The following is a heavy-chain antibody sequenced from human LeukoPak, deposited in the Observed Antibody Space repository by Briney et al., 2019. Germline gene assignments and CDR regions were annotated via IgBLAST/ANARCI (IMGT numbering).Heavy chain of an antibody. CDR2: IKQDGSEQ. CDR3: ARLADYDYVWGSDF. D-gene: IGHD3-16*01. CDR1: GFSFSMFW. J-gene: IGHJ4*02. V-gene: IGHV3-7*01. Sequence: GGSLRLSCGASGFSFSMFWMTWVRQAPGKGLEWAANIKQDGSEQYYVDSVKGRFTVSRDNAKNSLYLQMNRLRVEDTAVYYCARLADYDYVWGSDFWGQGTLVTVSS.